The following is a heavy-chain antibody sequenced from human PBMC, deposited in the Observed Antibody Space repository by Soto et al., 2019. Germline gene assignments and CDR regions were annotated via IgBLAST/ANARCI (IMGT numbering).Heavy chain of an antibody. CDR2: ISSSGSST. CDR3: ARDYYRFNSGYGFSMDV. CDR1: GFTFSDYN. Sequence: PGGSLILSCAASGFTFSDYNMNWIRQAPGKGLEWVSYISSSGSSTSYVDSVEGRFTVSRDNAKNTLYLQMNSLRAEDTAVYYCARDYYRFNSGYGFSMDVWGQGTTVTVSS. V-gene: IGHV3-11*06. D-gene: IGHD5-12*01. J-gene: IGHJ6*02.